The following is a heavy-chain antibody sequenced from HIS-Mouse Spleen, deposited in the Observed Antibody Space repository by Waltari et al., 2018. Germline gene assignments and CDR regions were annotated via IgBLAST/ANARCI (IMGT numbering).Heavy chain of an antibody. J-gene: IGHJ4*02. D-gene: IGHD6-13*01. Sequence: EVQLVESGGGLVQPGRSLRLSCAASGFTFDDYAMHWVRQAPGKGLEWVSGISWDRGSRSYAESVKGRFTSSRDNAKNSLDLQMNSLRAEDTAWYYCAKDRGWVQQQLVLEQDYWGQGTLVTVSS. V-gene: IGHV3-9*01. CDR3: AKDRGWVQQQLVLEQDY. CDR2: ISWDRGSR. CDR1: GFTFDDYA.